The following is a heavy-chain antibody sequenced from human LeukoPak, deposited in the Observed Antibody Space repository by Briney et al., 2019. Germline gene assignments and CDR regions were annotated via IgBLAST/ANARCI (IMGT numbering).Heavy chain of an antibody. CDR3: ARFSGSGSYYYYMDV. D-gene: IGHD3-10*01. Sequence: GGSLRLSCAASGFTFSSYWMSWVRQAPGKGLEWVANIKQDGSEKYYVDSVKGRFTISRDNAKNSLYLQMNSLRAEDTAVYYCARFSGSGSYYYYMDVWGKGTTVTISS. CDR2: IKQDGSEK. J-gene: IGHJ6*03. V-gene: IGHV3-7*01. CDR1: GFTFSSYW.